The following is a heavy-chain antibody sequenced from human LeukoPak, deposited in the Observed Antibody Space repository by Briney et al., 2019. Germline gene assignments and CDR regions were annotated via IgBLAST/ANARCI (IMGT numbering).Heavy chain of an antibody. CDR3: AKHRAPVPGSHPKNPTAYFED. CDR1: GFTFSGHS. CDR2: ISSGGDVT. Sequence: GGSLRLSCAASGFTFSGHSMRWVRQAPGKGLEWVSAISSGGDVTFYADSVKGRFIVSRDQSNNMLSLQMSSLRAEDTALYYCAKHRAPVPGSHPKNPTAYFEDWGQGTLVTVSS. D-gene: IGHD6-19*01. V-gene: IGHV3-23*01. J-gene: IGHJ4*02.